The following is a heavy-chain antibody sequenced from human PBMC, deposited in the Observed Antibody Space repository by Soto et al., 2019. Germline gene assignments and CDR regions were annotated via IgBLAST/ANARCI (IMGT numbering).Heavy chain of an antibody. J-gene: IGHJ4*02. CDR1: GFTFTSAW. D-gene: IGHD1-26*01. Sequence: VQLEDSGGGWVKPGGSLRLSCAGSGFTFTSAWTNWVRQAPGKGLEWVGRVKSKNDGGAIDYGTPVKGRFIISRDDSKNTAYLQMNSLKIEDTGVYYCVGGSPFEYWGQGTLVTVSS. CDR3: VGGSPFEY. V-gene: IGHV3-15*05. CDR2: VKSKNDGGAI.